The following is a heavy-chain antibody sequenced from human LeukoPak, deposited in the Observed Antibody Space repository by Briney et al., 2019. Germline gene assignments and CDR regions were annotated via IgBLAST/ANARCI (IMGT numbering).Heavy chain of an antibody. V-gene: IGHV1-8*03. CDR3: ARQPHYDFWSGYFADNYYYYMDV. CDR2: MNPNSGNT. Sequence: GASVKVSCKASGYTFTSYGISWVRQAPGQGLEWMGWMNPNSGNTGYAQKFQGRVTITRNTSISTAYMELSSLRSEDTAVYYCARQPHYDFWSGYFADNYYYYMDVWGKGTTVTVSS. D-gene: IGHD3-3*01. J-gene: IGHJ6*03. CDR1: GYTFTSYG.